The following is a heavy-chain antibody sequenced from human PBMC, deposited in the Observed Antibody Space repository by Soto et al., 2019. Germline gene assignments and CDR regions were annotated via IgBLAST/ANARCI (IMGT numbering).Heavy chain of an antibody. CDR2: TWYRSKWYN. CDR1: GDTVSSNTVA. Sequence: SQTLSLTCVISGDTVSSNTVAWNWIRQSPSRGLEWLGSTWYRSKWYNVYAESVKSRITINPDTSKNQFSLQLDSVTPEDTAVYYCARDSRYSMDVWGQGTTVSVSS. CDR3: ARDSRYSMDV. J-gene: IGHJ6*02. V-gene: IGHV6-1*01.